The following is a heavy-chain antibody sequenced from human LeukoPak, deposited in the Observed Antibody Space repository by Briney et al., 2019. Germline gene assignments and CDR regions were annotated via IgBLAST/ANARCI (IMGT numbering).Heavy chain of an antibody. CDR1: GYTFTSYD. Sequence: ASVKVSCKASGYTFTSYDIHWVRQATGQGLEWMGRMNPNNGNTGDAQKFQGRVTMTRDPSISTAYMELSSLRSEDTGVYFCARALAGTAELDVWGRGTTVTVSS. CDR3: ARALAGTAELDV. V-gene: IGHV1-8*01. J-gene: IGHJ6*04. CDR2: MNPNNGNT. D-gene: IGHD1-1*01.